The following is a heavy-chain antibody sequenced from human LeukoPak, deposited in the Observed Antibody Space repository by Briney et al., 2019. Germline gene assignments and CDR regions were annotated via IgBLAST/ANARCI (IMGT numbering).Heavy chain of an antibody. V-gene: IGHV1-18*01. CDR2: ISAYNGNT. CDR3: ARDSHDYGDYGWFDP. J-gene: IGHJ5*02. CDR1: GYTFTSYG. D-gene: IGHD4-17*01. Sequence: GASVKVSFKASGYTFTSYGISWVRQAPGQGLEWMGWISAYNGNTNYAQKLQGRVTMTTDTSTSTAYLELRSLRSDDTAVYYCARDSHDYGDYGWFDPWGQGTLVTVSS.